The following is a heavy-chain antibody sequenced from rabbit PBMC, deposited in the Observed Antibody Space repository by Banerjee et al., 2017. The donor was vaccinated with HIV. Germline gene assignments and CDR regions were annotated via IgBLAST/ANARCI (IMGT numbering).Heavy chain of an antibody. Sequence: QSLEESGGDLVKPGASLTLTCTASGFSFSSNYYMCWVRQAPGKGLEWIACIYAGNGDSTYYASWAKGRFTISKTSSTTVTLQMTSLTAADTATYFCARGSAAGSTYYTYGMDLWGQGTLVTVS. CDR3: ARGSAAGSTYYTYGMDL. J-gene: IGHJ3*01. CDR1: GFSFSSNYY. V-gene: IGHV1S40*01. D-gene: IGHD8-1*01. CDR2: IYAGNGDST.